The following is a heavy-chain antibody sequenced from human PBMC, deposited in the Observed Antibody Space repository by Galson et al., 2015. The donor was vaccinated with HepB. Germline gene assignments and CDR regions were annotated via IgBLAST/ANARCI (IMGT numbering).Heavy chain of an antibody. CDR3: ARDKGENWYLDL. CDR1: GFTFSSSE. V-gene: IGHV3-48*03. J-gene: IGHJ2*01. Sequence: SLRLSCAASGFTFSSSEMNWARQSPGKGLEWVSHIRGNGRTIYYADSVKGRFNISRDNAKNSLYLQMNSLRAEDSSVYYCARDKGENWYLDLWGRGTLVSVSS. D-gene: IGHD3-10*01. CDR2: IRGNGRTI.